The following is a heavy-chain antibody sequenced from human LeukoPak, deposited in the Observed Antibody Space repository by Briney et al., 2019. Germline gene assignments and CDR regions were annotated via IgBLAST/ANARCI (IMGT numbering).Heavy chain of an antibody. V-gene: IGHV3-30*04. CDR2: ISYGGSNK. CDR1: GFTFSSYA. CDR3: ARGYYDSSGYYYY. D-gene: IGHD3-22*01. J-gene: IGHJ4*02. Sequence: PGGSLRLSCSASGFTFSSYAMHWLRQAPGKGLEGVAVISYGGSNKYYADSVKGRFTISRDNSKNTLYLQMNSLRAEDTAVCYCARGYYDSSGYYYYWGQGTLVTVSS.